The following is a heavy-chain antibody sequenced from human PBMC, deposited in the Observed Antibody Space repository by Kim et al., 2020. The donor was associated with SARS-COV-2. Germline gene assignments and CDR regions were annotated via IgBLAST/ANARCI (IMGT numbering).Heavy chain of an antibody. J-gene: IGHJ4*02. Sequence: GESLKISCKGSGYNFTTYWIGWVRQMPGKGLEWLGSIYPGDSDTTYSPSFRGQVTISVDKSIRTAYLQWSTLKASDTAMYYCARHTSISTLNYVFDYWGQGPLVTVSS. CDR1: GYNFTTYW. CDR3: ARHTSISTLNYVFDY. D-gene: IGHD1-7*01. CDR2: IYPGDSDT. V-gene: IGHV5-51*01.